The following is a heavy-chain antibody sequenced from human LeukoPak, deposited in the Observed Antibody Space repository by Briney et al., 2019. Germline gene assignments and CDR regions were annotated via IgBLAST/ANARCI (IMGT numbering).Heavy chain of an antibody. D-gene: IGHD6-13*01. CDR1: GFTFSSYS. J-gene: IGHJ4*02. V-gene: IGHV3-21*01. CDR3: ARDGAAAGTRFDY. CDR2: ISSSSSYI. Sequence: GGSLRLSCAASGFTFSSYSMNWVRQAPGKGLEWVSSISSSSSYIYYADSVKGRFTISRDNAKNSLYLQMNSLRAEDTAVYYCARDGAAAGTRFDYWGQGTLVTVS.